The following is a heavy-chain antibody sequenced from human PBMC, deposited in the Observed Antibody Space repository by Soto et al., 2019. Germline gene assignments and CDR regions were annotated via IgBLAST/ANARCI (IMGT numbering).Heavy chain of an antibody. V-gene: IGHV4-59*02. J-gene: IGHJ4*02. CDR3: ATGRGGYATPY. Sequence: QVQLEESGPGLVKPSETLSLACSVSGASVTTYYWNWIRQPPGKRLEWIGHMYYGGNTDYNPSLKGRVSFSVDTSKIQFSLNLTSLTAADTAVYYCATGRGGYATPYWGQGILVVVSS. CDR1: GASVTTYY. CDR2: MYYGGNT. D-gene: IGHD5-12*01.